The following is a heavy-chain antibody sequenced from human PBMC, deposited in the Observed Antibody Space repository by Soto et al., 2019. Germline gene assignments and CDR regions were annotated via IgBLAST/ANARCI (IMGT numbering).Heavy chain of an antibody. J-gene: IGHJ6*02. V-gene: IGHV1-24*01. Sequence: GASVKVSCKVSGYTLTELSMHWVRQAPGKGLEWMGGFDPEDGETIYAQKFQGRVTMTADESTSTAYMELSSLRSEDTAVYYCARERFPAMEYYYYYGMDVWGQGTTVTVSS. D-gene: IGHD5-18*01. CDR2: FDPEDGET. CDR1: GYTLTELS. CDR3: ARERFPAMEYYYYYGMDV.